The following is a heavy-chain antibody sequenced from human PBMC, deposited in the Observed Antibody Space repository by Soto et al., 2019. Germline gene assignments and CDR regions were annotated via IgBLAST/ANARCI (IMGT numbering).Heavy chain of an antibody. CDR1: GLTFGDYV. Sequence: GGSLRLSCTATGLTFGDYVMSWVRQAPGKGLEWVGFIRSKAYGGTTEYAASVKGRFTISRDDSKSIAYLQLNSLKTEDTAVYCCTRVRYDFWSGYFDYWGQGTLVTVS. D-gene: IGHD3-3*01. CDR3: TRVRYDFWSGYFDY. J-gene: IGHJ4*02. V-gene: IGHV3-49*04. CDR2: IRSKAYGGTT.